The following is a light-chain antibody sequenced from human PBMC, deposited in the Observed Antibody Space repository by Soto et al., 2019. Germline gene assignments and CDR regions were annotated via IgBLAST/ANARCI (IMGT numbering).Light chain of an antibody. CDR1: QSVSSSY. CDR2: AAS. J-gene: IGKJ4*01. V-gene: IGKV3-20*01. CDR3: HHYCSSPA. Sequence: EIVLTQSPATLSLSPGERATLSCRASQSVSSSYLAWYQQKPGQAPRLLICAASSTATGIPARVSGSGSGTDFTLTISRLEHDDFELYYCHHYCSSPAFGGGTKVEIK.